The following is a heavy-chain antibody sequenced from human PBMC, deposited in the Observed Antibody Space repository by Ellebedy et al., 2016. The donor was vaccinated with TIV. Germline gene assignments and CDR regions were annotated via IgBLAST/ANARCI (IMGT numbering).Heavy chain of an antibody. J-gene: IGHJ4*02. D-gene: IGHD6-13*01. CDR2: CYYGGSA. CDR1: GDSIDTATAY. CDR3: ARDFERRIPAAGGMFYFDF. V-gene: IGHV4-39*07. Sequence: MPSETLSLTCTVAGDSIDTATAYWGFLRQPPGQGLERVGSCYYGGSAYYNPSLKSRVTMSLNTSKSQVSLKLGSVTAADTAVYYCARDFERRIPAAGGMFYFDFWGQGALVTGAS.